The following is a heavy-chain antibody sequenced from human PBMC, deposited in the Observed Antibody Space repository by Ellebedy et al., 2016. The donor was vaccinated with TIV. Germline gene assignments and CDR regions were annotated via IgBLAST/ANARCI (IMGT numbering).Heavy chain of an antibody. J-gene: IGHJ4*02. D-gene: IGHD6-19*01. V-gene: IGHV1-2*02. CDR3: ARVEWLWGNDY. CDR2: INPNSGGT. CDR1: GYTFTGYY. Sequence: ASVKVSCKASGYTFTGYYMHWVRQARGQGLEWMGWINPNSGGTNYAQKFQGRVTMTRDTSISTAYMELSRLRSDDTAVDYCARVEWLWGNDYWGQGTLVTVSS.